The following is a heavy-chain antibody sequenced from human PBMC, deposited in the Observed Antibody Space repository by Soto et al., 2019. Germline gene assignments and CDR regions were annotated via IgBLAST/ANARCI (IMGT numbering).Heavy chain of an antibody. CDR2: ISYDGSNK. V-gene: IGHV3-30-3*01. Sequence: PGGSLRLSCAASGFTFSSYAMHWVRQAPGKGLEWVAVISYDGSNKYYADSVKGRFTISRDNSKNTLYLQMNSLRAEDTAVYYCARGTYYYDSSGPFFDYWGQGTLVTVSS. J-gene: IGHJ4*02. CDR1: GFTFSSYA. D-gene: IGHD3-22*01. CDR3: ARGTYYYDSSGPFFDY.